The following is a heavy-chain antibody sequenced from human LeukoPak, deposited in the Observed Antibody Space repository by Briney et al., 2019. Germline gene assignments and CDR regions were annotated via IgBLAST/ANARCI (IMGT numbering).Heavy chain of an antibody. D-gene: IGHD4/OR15-4a*01. J-gene: IGHJ3*02. CDR2: ISASAGSA. CDR1: GFTFSNYD. Sequence: PGGTLRLSCEVSGFTFSNYDMNWVRQAPGKGLEWVSSISASAGSAVYGDSVKGRFNISRVNAENTLYLQMNSLRADDTAIYYCAKDQRSGEYDYGGGPFDIWGQGTMVTVSS. V-gene: IGHV3-23*01. CDR3: AKDQRSGEYDYGGGPFDI.